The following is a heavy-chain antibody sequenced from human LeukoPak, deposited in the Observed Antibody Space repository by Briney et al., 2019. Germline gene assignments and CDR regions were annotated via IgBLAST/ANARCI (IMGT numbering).Heavy chain of an antibody. CDR2: IYYSRGT. CDR1: GDSISSYY. CDR3: VRHRYTSGWYAGFDY. Sequence: SETLSLTCTVSGDSISSYYWSWIRQPPGKGLEWIGYIYYSRGTNYNPSLKSRVTISVDTSKNRFSLRLNSVTAADTAVYYCVRHRYTSGWYAGFDYWGRGTLVTVSS. D-gene: IGHD6-19*01. V-gene: IGHV4-59*08. J-gene: IGHJ4*02.